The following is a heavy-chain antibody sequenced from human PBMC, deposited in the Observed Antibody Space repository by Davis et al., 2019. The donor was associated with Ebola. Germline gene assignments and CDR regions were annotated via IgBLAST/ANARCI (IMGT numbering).Heavy chain of an antibody. D-gene: IGHD3-22*01. Sequence: GGSLRLSCAASGFTFSNYAMSWVRQAPGKGLEWVSYISATGTSTFYADSVKGRFTISRDNARDSLYLQMDSLRVEDTAIYYCARDAFSLSRYDTEDHWGQGALVTVSS. CDR3: ARDAFSLSRYDTEDH. V-gene: IGHV3-48*04. CDR2: ISATGTST. J-gene: IGHJ4*02. CDR1: GFTFSNYA.